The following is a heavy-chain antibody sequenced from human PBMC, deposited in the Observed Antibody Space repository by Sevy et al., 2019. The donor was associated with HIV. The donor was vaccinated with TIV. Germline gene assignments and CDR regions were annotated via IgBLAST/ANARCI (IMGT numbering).Heavy chain of an antibody. Sequence: GGSLRRSCAASGFTFSSYWMHWVRQAPGKGLVWVSRINSDGSSTSYADSVKGRFTISRDNAKNTLYLQMNSLIAEDTAVYYCARNGDYYYYYYMDVWGKGTTVTVSS. D-gene: IGHD2-21*02. CDR2: INSDGSST. CDR1: GFTFSSYW. V-gene: IGHV3-74*01. J-gene: IGHJ6*03. CDR3: ARNGDYYYYYYMDV.